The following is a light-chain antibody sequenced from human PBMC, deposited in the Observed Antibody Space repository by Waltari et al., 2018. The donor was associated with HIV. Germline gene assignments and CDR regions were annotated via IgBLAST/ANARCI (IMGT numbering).Light chain of an antibody. J-gene: IGLJ7*01. CDR3: ATWDDRENGHGI. Sequence: QSVLTQPPSASGTHGQSVTIPCSGSGPNIGSNYVYCSQQLPGPAPKLLIFRDRQRPSGVPDRFSASKSGTSASLAISGLRSEDEAHYYCATWDDRENGHGIFGGGTQLTVL. V-gene: IGLV1-47*01. CDR2: RDR. CDR1: GPNIGSNY.